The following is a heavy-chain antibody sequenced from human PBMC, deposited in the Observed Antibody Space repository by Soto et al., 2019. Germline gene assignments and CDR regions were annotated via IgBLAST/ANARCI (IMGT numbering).Heavy chain of an antibody. CDR1: GGSISNYY. D-gene: IGHD6-25*01. V-gene: IGHV4-59*08. J-gene: IGHJ6*03. CDR2: FSGTGNT. CDR3: ARRGFMDV. Sequence: SETLSLTCTVSGGSISNYYWSWIRQSPERGLEWIGYFSGTGNTKYSPSLQSRVTISVDTSKNQLFLKLNSVTAADTAVYYCARRGFMDVWGAGTTVTVSS.